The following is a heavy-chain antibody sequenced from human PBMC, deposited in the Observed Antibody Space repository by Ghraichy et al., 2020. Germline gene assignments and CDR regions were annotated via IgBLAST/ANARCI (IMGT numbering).Heavy chain of an antibody. Sequence: GESLNISCAASGFTFSSFWMSWVRQAPGKGLEWVANIKDDGGEKYYVDSVKSRFTISRDNAKNSLYLQMNNLRAEDTAVYYCAREPRGYSYGSWGQGTLVTVSS. D-gene: IGHD5-18*01. J-gene: IGHJ4*02. CDR3: AREPRGYSYGS. V-gene: IGHV3-7*03. CDR2: IKDDGGEK. CDR1: GFTFSSFW.